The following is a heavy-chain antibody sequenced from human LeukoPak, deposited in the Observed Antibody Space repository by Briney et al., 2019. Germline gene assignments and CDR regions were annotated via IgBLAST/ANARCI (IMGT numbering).Heavy chain of an antibody. Sequence: ASVKVSCKASGYTFTSYGISWVRQAPGQGLEWMGWISAYNGNTNYAQKLQGRVTMTTDTSTSTAYMELRSLRSDGTAVYYCARGRGIVGATDPFDYWGQGTLVTVSS. D-gene: IGHD1-26*01. CDR2: ISAYNGNT. CDR3: ARGRGIVGATDPFDY. V-gene: IGHV1-18*01. J-gene: IGHJ4*02. CDR1: GYTFTSYG.